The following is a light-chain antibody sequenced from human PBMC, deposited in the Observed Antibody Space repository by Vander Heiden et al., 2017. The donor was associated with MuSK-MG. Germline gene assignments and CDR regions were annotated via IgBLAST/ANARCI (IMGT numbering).Light chain of an antibody. CDR2: ETN. CDR3: ATWDGSLTA. V-gene: IGLV1-51*02. CDR1: KSDIGNNF. Sequence: QFALTPPPSLSAAPGQRVTIPCSGSKSDIGNNFLPWYQHLPGTAPKLLIYETNKRPSGIPDRFSASKSGTSATLAITGLRTGDEADYYCATWDGSLTAFGGGTKLTVL. J-gene: IGLJ2*01.